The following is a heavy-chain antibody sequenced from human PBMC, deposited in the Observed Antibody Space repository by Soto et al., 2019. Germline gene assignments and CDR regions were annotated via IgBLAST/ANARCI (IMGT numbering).Heavy chain of an antibody. CDR1: GYSITSRNW. J-gene: IGHJ3*02. CDR3: ASKFGELLADAFDI. CDR2: IYHSGST. D-gene: IGHD3-10*01. V-gene: IGHV4-4*02. Sequence: SETLSLTCAVGGYSITSRNWWSGVGNPPGKGLEWIGEIYHSGSTNYNPSLKSRVTISVDKSKNQFSLRLTSVTAADTAVYYCASKFGELLADAFDIWGQGTMVT.